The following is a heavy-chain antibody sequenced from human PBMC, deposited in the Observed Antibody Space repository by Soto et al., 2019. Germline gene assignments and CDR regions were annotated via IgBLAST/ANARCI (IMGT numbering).Heavy chain of an antibody. V-gene: IGHV1-69*13. Sequence: ASVKVSCKASGGTFSTYGIDWVRQAPGQGLEWMGGIIPLFGTAKYAQNFQGRITITADESTNTAYMELRSLRSQDTAVYYCARGVHYDSSGYYYFYWGQGTLVTVSS. CDR1: GGTFSTYG. J-gene: IGHJ4*02. CDR3: ARGVHYDSSGYYYFY. D-gene: IGHD3-22*01. CDR2: IIPLFGTA.